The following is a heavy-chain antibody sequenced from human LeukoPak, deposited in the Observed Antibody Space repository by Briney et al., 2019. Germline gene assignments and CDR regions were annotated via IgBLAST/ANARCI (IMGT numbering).Heavy chain of an antibody. CDR2: IKSETDGGTT. CDR1: GFTFSNAW. J-gene: IGHJ4*02. Sequence: PGGSLRLSCAASGFTFSNAWMSWVRQAPGKGLEWVGRIKSETDGGTTDYAAPVKGRFTISRDDSENTLYLQMNSLKTEDTAVYYCTTDVRSGWYRYWGQGTLVTVSS. D-gene: IGHD6-19*01. CDR3: TTDVRSGWYRY. V-gene: IGHV3-15*01.